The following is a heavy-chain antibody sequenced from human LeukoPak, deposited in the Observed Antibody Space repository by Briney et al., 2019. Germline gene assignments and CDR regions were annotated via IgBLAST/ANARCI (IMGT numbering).Heavy chain of an antibody. CDR3: ARVVVISPYGLDV. V-gene: IGHV3-21*01. D-gene: IGHD3-16*02. CDR1: GFTFNTYR. CDR2: ISWTSDYI. Sequence: GGSLRLSCAASGFTFNTYRMTWVRQAPGKGLEWVSSISWTSDYIYYADSVKGRFTISRDNAKNSLYLQMNSLRAEDTAVYYCARVVVISPYGLDVWGQGTTVTVSS. J-gene: IGHJ6*02.